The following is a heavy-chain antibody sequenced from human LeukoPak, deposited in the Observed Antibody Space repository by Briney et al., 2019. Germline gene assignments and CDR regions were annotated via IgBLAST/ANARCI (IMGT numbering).Heavy chain of an antibody. Sequence: SETLSLTCTVSGGSIGSYYWSWIRQPPGKGLEWIGYIYYSGSTNYNPSLKSRVTISVDTSKNQFSLKLSSVTAADTAVYYCARGPWPSGYSYGYYFDYWGQGTLVTVSS. V-gene: IGHV4-59*01. J-gene: IGHJ4*02. CDR3: ARGPWPSGYSYGYYFDY. CDR2: IYYSGST. CDR1: GGSIGSYY. D-gene: IGHD5-18*01.